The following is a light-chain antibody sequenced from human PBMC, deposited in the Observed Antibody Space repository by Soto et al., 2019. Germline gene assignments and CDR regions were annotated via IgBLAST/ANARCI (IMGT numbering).Light chain of an antibody. V-gene: IGKV1-27*01. Sequence: DILMTQSPSSLSASIGDRATITCRASQGISNFLAWYQQKPGKAPKVLIYAASSLQTGAPSRFSGSGSGTDFTLTISSLQPEDVATYYCQKYNSAPLTFGQGTEVEIK. CDR1: QGISNF. J-gene: IGKJ1*01. CDR3: QKYNSAPLT. CDR2: AAS.